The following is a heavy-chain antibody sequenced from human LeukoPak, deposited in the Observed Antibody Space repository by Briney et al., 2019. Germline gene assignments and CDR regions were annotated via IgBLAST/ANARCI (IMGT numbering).Heavy chain of an antibody. CDR1: GFAFSSYE. D-gene: IGHD3-10*01. Sequence: PGGSLRLSCAASGFAFSSYEMNWVRQAPGKGLEWVSYISSSGSTIYYADSVKGRFTISRDNPKNTLYLQMNSLRAEDTAIYYCAKGGYGSGSYSGFDIWGQGTMVTVSS. CDR2: ISSSGSTI. V-gene: IGHV3-48*03. J-gene: IGHJ3*02. CDR3: AKGGYGSGSYSGFDI.